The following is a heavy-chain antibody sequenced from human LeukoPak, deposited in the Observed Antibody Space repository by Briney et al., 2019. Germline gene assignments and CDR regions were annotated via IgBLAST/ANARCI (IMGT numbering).Heavy chain of an antibody. CDR1: GGSFSGYY. CDR3: ASLARMTTVTTFPDY. CDR2: INHSGST. D-gene: IGHD4-17*01. J-gene: IGHJ4*02. V-gene: IGHV4-34*01. Sequence: SETLSLTCAVYGGSFSGYYWSWIRQPPGKGLEWIGEINHSGSTNYNPSLKSRVTISVDTSKNQFSLKLSSVTAADTAVYYCASLARMTTVTTFPDYWGQGTLVTVSS.